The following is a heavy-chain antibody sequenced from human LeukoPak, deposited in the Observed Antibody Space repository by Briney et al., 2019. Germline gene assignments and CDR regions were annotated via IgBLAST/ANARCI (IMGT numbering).Heavy chain of an antibody. CDR3: ARDVSFSGPAAISNFDY. Sequence: ASVKVSCKASGYTFTSYGISWVRQAPGQGLEWMGWISAYNGNTNYAQKLQGRVTMTTDTSTSTAYMELRSLRSDDTAVYYCARDVSFSGPAAISNFDYWGQGTLVTVSS. CDR1: GYTFTSYG. D-gene: IGHD2-2*02. V-gene: IGHV1-18*01. CDR2: ISAYNGNT. J-gene: IGHJ4*02.